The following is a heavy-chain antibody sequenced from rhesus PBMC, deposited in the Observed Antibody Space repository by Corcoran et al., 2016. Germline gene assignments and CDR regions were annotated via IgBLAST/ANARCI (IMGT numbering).Heavy chain of an antibody. CDR3: ARGASRGKYYFDY. Sequence: QVQLQESGPGLVKPSEPLSLTCAVSGGSISSTYWSWIRQAPGKGLEWIGYIYGSGSTYYNPSLKSRVTLSVDTSKNQLSLKLSSVTAADTAVYYCARGASRGKYYFDYWGQGVLVTVSS. V-gene: IGHV4S11*01. CDR1: GGSISSTY. CDR2: IYGSGST. J-gene: IGHJ4*01. D-gene: IGHD1-44*01.